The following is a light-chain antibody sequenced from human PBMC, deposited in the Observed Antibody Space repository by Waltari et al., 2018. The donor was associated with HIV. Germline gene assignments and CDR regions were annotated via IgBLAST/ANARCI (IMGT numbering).Light chain of an antibody. CDR3: GTWDSSLSAVV. CDR1: SSNIGNNY. CDR2: ENN. V-gene: IGLV1-51*02. Sequence: QSVLTQPPSVSAAPGQKVTIPCSGSSSNIGNNYVSWYQQHTGTAPKLLIYENNKRPAGIPDRFSGYKSGTSATLGITGLQTGDEADYYCGTWDSSLSAVVFGGGTKLTVL. J-gene: IGLJ2*01.